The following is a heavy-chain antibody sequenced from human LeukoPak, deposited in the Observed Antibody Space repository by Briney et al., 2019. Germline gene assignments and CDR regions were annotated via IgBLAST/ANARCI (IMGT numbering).Heavy chain of an antibody. CDR2: INVGNGHT. V-gene: IGHV1-3*03. CDR1: GYTFGNYA. J-gene: IGHJ6*03. CDR3: ARGRGTPNTDRDFYYYYYMDV. Sequence: ASVKVSCKASGYTFGNYAIHWVRQARGQRFEWMGWINVGNGHTKYSQEFQGGITLTRDTSATTAYMELSSLTSEDMALYYCARGRGTPNTDRDFYYYYYMDVWGTGTTVIVSS. D-gene: IGHD1/OR15-1a*01.